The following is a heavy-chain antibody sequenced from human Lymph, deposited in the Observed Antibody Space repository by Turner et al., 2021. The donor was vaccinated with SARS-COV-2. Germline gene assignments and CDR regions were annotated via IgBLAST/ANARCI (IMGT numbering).Heavy chain of an antibody. V-gene: IGHV3-7*01. CDR3: ARLSMGDWHFDL. D-gene: IGHD1-26*01. J-gene: IGHJ2*01. CDR2: IKQDGSEK. CDR1: GFTFSTYW. Sequence: EVQLVEYGGGLVQPGGSLRLSCADSGFTFSTYWMSWVRQAPGKGLEWVANIKQDGSEKYYVDSVKGRFTISRDNAKNSLYLQMNSLRAEDTAVYYCARLSMGDWHFDLWGRGTLVTVSS.